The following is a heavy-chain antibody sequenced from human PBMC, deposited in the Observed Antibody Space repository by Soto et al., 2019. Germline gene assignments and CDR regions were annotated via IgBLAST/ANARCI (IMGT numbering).Heavy chain of an antibody. J-gene: IGHJ5*02. CDR1: GFTFRNYA. Sequence: EVELLESGGGLVQPGGSVRLSCAASGFTFRNYAMSWVRQAPGKGLEWVSSIHGEGAGSFYADAVKGRFIVSRDDSKETLYLQMSSLRVDDTAVYYCVKDGVARNGNWDWFDPWGQGTLGTVAS. D-gene: IGHD6-19*01. CDR3: VKDGVARNGNWDWFDP. V-gene: IGHV3-23*01. CDR2: IHGEGAGS.